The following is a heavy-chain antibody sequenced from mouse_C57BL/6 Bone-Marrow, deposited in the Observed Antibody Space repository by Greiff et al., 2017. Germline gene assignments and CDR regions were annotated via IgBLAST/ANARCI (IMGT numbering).Heavy chain of an antibody. CDR3: ARLGGGRHFDY. Sequence: QVHVKQSGAELVRPGSSVKLSCKASGYTFTSYWMHWVKQRPGQGLEWIGNIYPTNSETHYNQKFKDKATLTVDKSSRTAYMQLSSLTSEDSAVYYCARLGGGRHFDYWGQGTTLTVSS. V-gene: IGHV1-61*01. CDR2: IYPTNSET. D-gene: IGHD4-1*01. CDR1: GYTFTSYW. J-gene: IGHJ2*01.